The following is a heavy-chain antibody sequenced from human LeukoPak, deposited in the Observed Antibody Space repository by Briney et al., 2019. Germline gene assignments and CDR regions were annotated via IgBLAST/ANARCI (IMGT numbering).Heavy chain of an antibody. CDR2: IKYDGSIT. CDR1: GFTFSNYW. J-gene: IGHJ5*02. CDR3: ATTDWLDP. Sequence: GGSLRLSCAASGFTFSNYWMHWVRQAPGKGLVWVSRIKYDGSITGYADSVKGRFTISRDNAKNTLYLQINSLRAEDTAVYYCATTDWLDPWGQGTLVTVPS. V-gene: IGHV3-74*01.